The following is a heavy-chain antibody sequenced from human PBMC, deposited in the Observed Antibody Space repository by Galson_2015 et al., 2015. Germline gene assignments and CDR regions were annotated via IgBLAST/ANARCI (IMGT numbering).Heavy chain of an antibody. Sequence: ETLSLTCTVSGGSISSYYWSWIRQPPGKGPEWIGYIYYSGSTNYNPSLKSRVTISADTSKNQFSLKLSSVTAADTAVYYCARHPYDFWSVLYDVWGKGTTVTVSS. CDR3: ARHPYDFWSVLYDV. CDR2: IYYSGST. V-gene: IGHV4-59*08. D-gene: IGHD3-3*01. J-gene: IGHJ6*04. CDR1: GGSISSYY.